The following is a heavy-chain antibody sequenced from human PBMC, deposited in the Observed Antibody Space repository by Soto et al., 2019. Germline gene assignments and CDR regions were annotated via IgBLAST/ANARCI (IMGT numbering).Heavy chain of an antibody. V-gene: IGHV4-39*02. CDR3: AKVMVAATRHTDFDS. D-gene: IGHD2-15*01. Sequence: QLRESGPGLVKPSETLSLTCTVSGGSINSNSYYWAWIRQTPGKELAWIASIYFDGSTYYNPSLKSRVTISVDKNQFSLRLTSVTTADTAVYYCAKVMVAATRHTDFDSWGQGTLVTVSS. CDR2: IYFDGST. CDR1: GGSINSNSYY. J-gene: IGHJ4*02.